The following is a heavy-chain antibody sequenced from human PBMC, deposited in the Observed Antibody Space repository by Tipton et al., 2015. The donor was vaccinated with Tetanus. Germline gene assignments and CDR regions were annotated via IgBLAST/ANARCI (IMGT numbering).Heavy chain of an antibody. D-gene: IGHD1-26*01. V-gene: IGHV3-23*01. CDR3: AKESERPHSLFDY. CDR2: ISDSGTAGDSTT. CDR1: GFIFTNYA. Sequence: SLRLSCAASGFIFTNYAISWIRQAPGKRLEWVSAISDSGTAGDSTTYYADSVKGRFTVSRDNSKNTLYLQMNSLRAEDTAVYYCAKESERPHSLFDYWGQGTLVTVSS. J-gene: IGHJ4*02.